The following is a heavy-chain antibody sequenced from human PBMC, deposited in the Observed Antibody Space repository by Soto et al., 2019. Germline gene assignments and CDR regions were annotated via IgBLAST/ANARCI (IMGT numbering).Heavy chain of an antibody. J-gene: IGHJ2*01. D-gene: IGHD3-9*01. Sequence: QVQLQQWGAGPLRPLETLSLTCGVSGGSFSGYYWAWIRQSPGKGLEWIGEINDRGSINYNPSLKSRVCISVDTSKNPYSLNLMSVTAADTAVYYCARESHDILTGPPWVWYFDLWGRGTLVTVSS. V-gene: IGHV4-34*01. CDR2: INDRGSI. CDR3: ARESHDILTGPPWVWYFDL. CDR1: GGSFSGYY.